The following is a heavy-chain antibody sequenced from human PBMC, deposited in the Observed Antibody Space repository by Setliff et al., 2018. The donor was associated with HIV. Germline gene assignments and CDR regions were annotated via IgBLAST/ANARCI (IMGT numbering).Heavy chain of an antibody. J-gene: IGHJ5*02. V-gene: IGHV4-30-4*08. CDR3: ARAPGPYADYNWFDP. CDR2: MYDSGST. D-gene: IGHD4-17*01. CDR1: GGSIASGDYY. Sequence: SETLSLTCTVSGGSIASGDYYWNWIRQPPGKGLEWIGYMYDSGSTYYNPSLRSRARISVDTSKNQFSLKLSSVTAADTAVYYCARAPGPYADYNWFDPWGQGTLVTVSS.